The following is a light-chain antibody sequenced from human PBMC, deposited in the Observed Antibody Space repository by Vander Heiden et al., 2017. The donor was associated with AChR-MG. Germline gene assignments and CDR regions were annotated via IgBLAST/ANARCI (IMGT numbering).Light chain of an antibody. CDR1: SSDVGSYDF. J-gene: IGLJ3*02. CDR3: CSYAGSFTWV. CDR2: DVN. V-gene: IGLV2-11*01. Sequence: QSAPTQPRSVSGSPGQSVTISCTGTSSDVGSYDFVSWYQRHPGKAPKRLLYDVNERPSGVPDRFSGSKSGNTASLTISGLQAEDEAEYFYCSYAGSFTWVFGGGTMLTVL.